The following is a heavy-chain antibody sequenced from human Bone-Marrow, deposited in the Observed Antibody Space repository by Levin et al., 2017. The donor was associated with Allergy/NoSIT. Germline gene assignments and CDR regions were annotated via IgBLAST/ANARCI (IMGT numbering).Heavy chain of an antibody. Sequence: GGSLRLSCAASGFTFSSFSMNWVRQTPGKGLEWIAYITSSSGTISYADSVKGRFTISRDNAGNSLFLQMNSLREEDTAVYYCARRFLGHVEFWLDHWGQGTLVTVSS. J-gene: IGHJ4*02. CDR3: ARRFLGHVEFWLDH. V-gene: IGHV3-48*02. D-gene: IGHD3-3*01. CDR1: GFTFSSFS. CDR2: ITSSSGTI.